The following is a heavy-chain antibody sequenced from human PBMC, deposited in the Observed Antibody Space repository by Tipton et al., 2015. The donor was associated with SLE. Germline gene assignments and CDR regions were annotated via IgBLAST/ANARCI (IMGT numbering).Heavy chain of an antibody. Sequence: QLVQSGSELKKPGASVKISCKTSGFTFTNYAINWVRQAPGQGLEWMGWINTNSGNPTHAQGFTGRFVFSFDTSVSTTYLQINDLRTDDTAIYYCARGARRDYWGQGTLITVSS. CDR2: INTNSGNP. D-gene: IGHD1-14*01. CDR3: ARGARRDY. V-gene: IGHV7-4-1*02. J-gene: IGHJ4*02. CDR1: GFTFTNYA.